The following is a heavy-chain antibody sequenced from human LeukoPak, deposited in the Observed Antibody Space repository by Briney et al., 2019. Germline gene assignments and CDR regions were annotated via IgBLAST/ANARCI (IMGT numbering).Heavy chain of an antibody. Sequence: SETLSLTCTVSGGSISSYYWSCIRQPPGKGLEWIGDIYYSGSTNYNPSLKSRGTISVDTSKNQFSLTLSSVTAADTAVYYCASGNFDSWGQGTLVTVSS. CDR2: IYYSGST. V-gene: IGHV4-59*01. J-gene: IGHJ4*02. CDR1: GGSISSYY. CDR3: ASGNFDS. D-gene: IGHD6-13*01.